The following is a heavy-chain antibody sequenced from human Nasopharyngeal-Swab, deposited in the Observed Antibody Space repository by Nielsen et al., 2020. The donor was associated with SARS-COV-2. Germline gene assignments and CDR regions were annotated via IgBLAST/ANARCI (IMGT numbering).Heavy chain of an antibody. CDR2: IYYSGST. J-gene: IGHJ6*02. Sequence: RQAPGKGLEWIGYIYYSGSTNYNPSLKGRVTISVDTSKNQFSLKLSSVTAADTAVYYCARQFLYYYGMDVWGQGTTVTVSS. V-gene: IGHV4-61*07. D-gene: IGHD2-21*01. CDR3: ARQFLYYYGMDV.